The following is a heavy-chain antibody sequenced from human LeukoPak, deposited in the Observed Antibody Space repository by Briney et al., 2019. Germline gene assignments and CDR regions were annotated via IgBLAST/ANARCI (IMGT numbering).Heavy chain of an antibody. V-gene: IGHV3-21*01. CDR2: IHSGSIFI. D-gene: IGHD6-19*01. J-gene: IGHJ4*02. CDR3: VRAPGIAVDQYYFDY. Sequence: GGSLRLSCIASGFTFSDYWMHWVRQAPGKGLEWVSSIHSGSIFIYYADSVKGRFSISRDNAENLLYLQMNNLRAEDTAVYYCVRAPGIAVDQYYFDYWGQGALVTVSS. CDR1: GFTFSDYW.